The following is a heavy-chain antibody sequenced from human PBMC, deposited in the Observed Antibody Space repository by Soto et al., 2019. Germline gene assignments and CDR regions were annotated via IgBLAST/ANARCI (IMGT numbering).Heavy chain of an antibody. V-gene: IGHV1-18*01. Sequence: QVQLVQSGAEVKKPGASVKVSCKASGYTFTSYGISWVRQAPGQGLEWMGWISAYNVNTNYAQKLQGRVTMTTDTSTSPAYMELRSLRSDDTAVYYCARDWRGYCSSTSCYAGDYWGQGTLVTVSS. CDR1: GYTFTSYG. J-gene: IGHJ4*02. CDR2: ISAYNVNT. CDR3: ARDWRGYCSSTSCYAGDY. D-gene: IGHD2-2*01.